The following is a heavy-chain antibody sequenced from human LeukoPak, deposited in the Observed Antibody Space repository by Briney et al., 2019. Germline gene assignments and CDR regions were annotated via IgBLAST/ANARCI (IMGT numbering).Heavy chain of an antibody. J-gene: IGHJ4*02. Sequence: SETLSLTCTVSGVSISSSTYYWGWIRQPPGKGLEWIGSASYSGSTFYNPSLKSRVTISVDTSKNQFSLKLNSVTAADTAVYYRARGVGARGSNFDYWGQGTLVTVSS. D-gene: IGHD1-26*01. CDR3: ARGVGARGSNFDY. V-gene: IGHV4-39*01. CDR2: ASYSGST. CDR1: GVSISSSTYY.